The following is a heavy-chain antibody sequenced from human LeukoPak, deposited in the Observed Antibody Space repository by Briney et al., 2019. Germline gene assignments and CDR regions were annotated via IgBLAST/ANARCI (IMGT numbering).Heavy chain of an antibody. CDR3: ARDRGGGYFFDP. CDR2: IRYDGSNK. J-gene: IGHJ5*02. CDR1: GFTFSSYG. D-gene: IGHD3-16*01. Sequence: GGSLRLSCAASGFTFSSYGMHWVRQAPGKGLEWVAFIRYDGSNKYYADSVKGRFTISRDNSKNTLYLQMNGLRAEDTAVYYCARDRGGGYFFDPWGQGTLVTVSS. V-gene: IGHV3-30*02.